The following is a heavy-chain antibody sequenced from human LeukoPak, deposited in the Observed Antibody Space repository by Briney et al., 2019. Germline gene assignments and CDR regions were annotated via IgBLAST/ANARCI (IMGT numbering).Heavy chain of an antibody. CDR1: GFTFSSYA. J-gene: IGHJ4*02. D-gene: IGHD1-1*01. CDR2: ISNSDNKP. CDR3: AKATGTLGN. Sequence: PGGSLRLSCAASGFTFSSYAMSWVRQAPGKGLEWVSTISNSDNKPYYADSVKGRFTISRDNSKNTLHLQMNSLTAEDTAMYYCAKATGTLGNWGQRTLVTVSS. V-gene: IGHV3-23*01.